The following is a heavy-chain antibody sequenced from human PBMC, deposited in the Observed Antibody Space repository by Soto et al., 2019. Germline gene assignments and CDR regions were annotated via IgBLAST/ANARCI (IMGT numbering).Heavy chain of an antibody. CDR1: GGSIISSSYY. V-gene: IGHV4-39*01. CDR2: IYYSGST. Sequence: SETLSLTCTFSGGSIISSSYYWGWIRQPPGKGLEWIGSIYYSGSTYYNPSLKSRVTISVDTSKNQFSLKLSSVTAADTAVYYCARHGRLLVLYYFDYWGQGTLVTVSS. D-gene: IGHD3-22*01. J-gene: IGHJ4*02. CDR3: ARHGRLLVLYYFDY.